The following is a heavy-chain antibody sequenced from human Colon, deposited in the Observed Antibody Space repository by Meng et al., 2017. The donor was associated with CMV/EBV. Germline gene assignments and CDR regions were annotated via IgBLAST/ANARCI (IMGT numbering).Heavy chain of an antibody. Sequence: QVQLVQSGAEVKKPGSSVKVSCKAAGGTFSSYAISWVRQAPGQGLEWMGGIIPIFGTANYAQKFQGRVTITADESTSTAYMELSSLRSEDTAVYYCARNPLNTKAGTTATVWYWYFDLWGRGTLVTVSS. CDR2: IIPIFGTA. V-gene: IGHV1-69*12. J-gene: IGHJ2*01. CDR1: GGTFSSYA. D-gene: IGHD6-19*01. CDR3: ARNPLNTKAGTTATVWYWYFDL.